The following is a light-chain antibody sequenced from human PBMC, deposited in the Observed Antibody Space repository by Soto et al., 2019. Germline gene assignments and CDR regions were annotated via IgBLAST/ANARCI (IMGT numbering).Light chain of an antibody. Sequence: SYELTQPPSVSVAPGKTARITWGGNNIGSKSGHWYQQKPGQSPVLVIYYDSSRPSGIPERFSGSNSGNAATLSISRVEAGDEADYYWQVWDSSSVVFGGGTKVTVL. J-gene: IGLJ2*01. V-gene: IGLV3-21*04. CDR2: YDS. CDR1: NIGSKS. CDR3: QVWDSSSVV.